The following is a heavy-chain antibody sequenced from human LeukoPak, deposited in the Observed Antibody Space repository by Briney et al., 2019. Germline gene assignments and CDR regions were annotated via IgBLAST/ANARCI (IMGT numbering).Heavy chain of an antibody. V-gene: IGHV3-23*01. J-gene: IGHJ4*02. D-gene: IGHD6-6*01. CDR1: GFTLSSYA. Sequence: GGSLRLSCAASGFTLSSYAMSWVRQAPGKGLEWVSAISGSGGSTYYADSVKGRFTISRDNSKNTLYLQMNSLRAEDTAVYYCAKFHTAVPYLVPSSYYFDYWGQGTLVTVSS. CDR3: AKFHTAVPYLVPSSYYFDY. CDR2: ISGSGGST.